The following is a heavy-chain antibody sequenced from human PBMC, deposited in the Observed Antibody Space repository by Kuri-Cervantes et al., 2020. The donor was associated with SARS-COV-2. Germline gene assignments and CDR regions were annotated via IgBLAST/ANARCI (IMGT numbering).Heavy chain of an antibody. CDR2: IYYSGST. Sequence: SQTLSLTCAVSGYSISSGYYWGWIRQPPGKGLEWIGSIYYSGSTYYNPSLKSRVTISVDTSKNQFSLKLSSVTAADTAVYYCARVTGLLWFGELGRIDYWGQGTLVTVSS. D-gene: IGHD3-10*01. J-gene: IGHJ4*02. CDR1: GYSISSGYY. CDR3: ARVTGLLWFGELGRIDY. V-gene: IGHV4-38-2*01.